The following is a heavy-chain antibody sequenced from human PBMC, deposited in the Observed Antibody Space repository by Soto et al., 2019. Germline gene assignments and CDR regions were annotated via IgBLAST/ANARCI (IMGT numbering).Heavy chain of an antibody. J-gene: IGHJ2*01. CDR3: ARESHDILTGPPWVWYFDL. CDR2: INDRGSI. V-gene: IGHV4-34*01. D-gene: IGHD3-9*01. CDR1: GGSFIGYY. Sequence: QVQLQQWGAGPLRPLETLSLTCGVSGGSFIGYYWAWIRQSPGKGLEWIGEINDRGSINYNPSLKSRVSISVDTSKNHYSLNLRSVTSADKAVYYCARESHDILTGPPWVWYFDLWGRGTLVTVSS.